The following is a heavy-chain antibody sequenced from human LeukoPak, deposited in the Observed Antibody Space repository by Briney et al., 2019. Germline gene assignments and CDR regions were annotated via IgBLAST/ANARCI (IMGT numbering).Heavy chain of an antibody. V-gene: IGHV3-7*01. J-gene: IGHJ6*02. D-gene: IGHD6-13*01. CDR1: GFTFSSYW. Sequence: PGGSLRLSCAASGFTFSSYWMSWVRQAPGKGLEWVANIKQDGSEKYYVDSVKGRFTISRDNAKNSLYLQMNSLRAEDTAVYYCARYSSGWSPNYYYGMDVWGQGTTVTVSS. CDR2: IKQDGSEK. CDR3: ARYSSGWSPNYYYGMDV.